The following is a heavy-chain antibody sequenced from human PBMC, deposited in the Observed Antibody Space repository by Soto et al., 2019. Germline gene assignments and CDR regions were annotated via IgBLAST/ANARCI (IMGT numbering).Heavy chain of an antibody. J-gene: IGHJ3*02. CDR1: GFTFTTYA. V-gene: IGHV3-23*01. D-gene: IGHD4-17*01. Sequence: EVQLLESGGGLVQPGGSLRLYCAASGFTFTTYAMSWVRQAPGKGLEWVSAISGDGGGTYYADSVKGRFTISRDNSRKTLYLQMNSLRTEDTAVYYCAHPRGYGVFDAYDIWGQGAMVAVSS. CDR2: ISGDGGGT. CDR3: AHPRGYGVFDAYDI.